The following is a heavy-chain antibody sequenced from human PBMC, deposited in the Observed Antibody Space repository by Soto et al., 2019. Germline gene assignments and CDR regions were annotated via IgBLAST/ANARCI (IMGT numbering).Heavy chain of an antibody. CDR2: ISYDGSNK. V-gene: IGHV3-30-3*01. J-gene: IGHJ4*02. CDR1: GFTFSSYA. CDR3: ARDYQNFYESSGYLEY. Sequence: QVQLVESGGGVVQPWRSLRLSCAASGFTFSSYAIHWVRQAPGKGLEWVAVISYDGSNKYYADSVKGRFTISRDNSKNTLYLQMNSLRAEDTAVYYCARDYQNFYESSGYLEYWGQGALVTVSS. D-gene: IGHD3-22*01.